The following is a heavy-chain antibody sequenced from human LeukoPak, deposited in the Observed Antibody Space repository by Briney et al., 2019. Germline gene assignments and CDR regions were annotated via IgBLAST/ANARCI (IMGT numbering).Heavy chain of an antibody. CDR2: IDTDGIST. D-gene: IGHD2-2*01. J-gene: IGHJ4*02. CDR1: GFTFSSYW. CDR3: ARGLVVVPAAVVNY. Sequence: GGSLRLSCAASGFTFSSYWMHWVRQAPGKGLVWVSRIDTDGISTTYADPVKGRFTISRDNAKNTLYLQMNSLRAEDTAVYYCARGLVVVPAAVVNYWGQGTLVTVSS. V-gene: IGHV3-74*01.